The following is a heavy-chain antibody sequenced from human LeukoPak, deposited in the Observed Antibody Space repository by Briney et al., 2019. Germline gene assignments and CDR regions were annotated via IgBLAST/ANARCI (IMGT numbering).Heavy chain of an antibody. D-gene: IGHD3-10*01. J-gene: IGHJ4*02. CDR1: GASISDHY. CDR3: ARLLLDGSRTLFDS. Sequence: SETLSLTCTVSGASISDHYWGWIRQPPGKGLEWVGYALYRGNTNYTPSPKSRVSMSVDPSRTQFSLWLTSVTAADTAVYYCARLLLDGSRTLFDSWGQGTLVTVSS. V-gene: IGHV4-59*08. CDR2: ALYRGNT.